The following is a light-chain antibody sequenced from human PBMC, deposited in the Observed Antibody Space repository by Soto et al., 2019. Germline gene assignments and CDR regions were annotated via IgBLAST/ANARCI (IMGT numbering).Light chain of an antibody. V-gene: IGKV3-11*01. CDR1: QSVGTF. CDR2: DAS. J-gene: IGKJ2*01. Sequence: EIVLTQSPAPLSLSPGERATLSCRASQSVGTFLAWYQQKPCQAPRLIIYDASNRATGIPARFSGTGSGTDFALTSSSVEPDDLAVDYCQHRNNWPRTFGQGTKLDIK. CDR3: QHRNNWPRT.